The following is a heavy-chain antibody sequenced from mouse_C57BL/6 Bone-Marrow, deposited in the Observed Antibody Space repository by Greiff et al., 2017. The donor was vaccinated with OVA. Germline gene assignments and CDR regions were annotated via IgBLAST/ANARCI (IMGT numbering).Heavy chain of an antibody. CDR3: AKNSQSLNYYGSSYWYFDV. D-gene: IGHD1-1*01. V-gene: IGHV2-5*01. CDR2: IWRGGST. Sequence: VQLVESGPGLVQPSQSLSITCTVSGFSLTSYGVHWVRQSPGKGLEWLGVIWRGGSTDYNAAFMSRLSITKDNSKSQVFFKMNSLQADDTAIYYCAKNSQSLNYYGSSYWYFDVWGTGTTVTVSS. CDR1: GFSLTSYG. J-gene: IGHJ1*03.